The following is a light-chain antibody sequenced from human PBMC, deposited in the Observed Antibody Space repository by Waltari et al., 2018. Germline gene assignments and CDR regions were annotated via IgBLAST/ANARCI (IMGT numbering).Light chain of an antibody. V-gene: IGKV3-20*01. Sequence: EIVLTQAPGTLSLSPGERATLSCRASQSVRSDYLAWYQQKPGQSPRLLIHGASSRATGVADRYSGSGSGTDFTLTINRLEREDFAVFYCQQYGSPPYTFGQGTKLEIK. CDR2: GAS. CDR1: QSVRSDY. CDR3: QQYGSPPYT. J-gene: IGKJ2*01.